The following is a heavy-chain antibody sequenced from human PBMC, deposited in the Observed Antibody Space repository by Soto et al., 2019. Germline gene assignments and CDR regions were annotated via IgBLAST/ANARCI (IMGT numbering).Heavy chain of an antibody. Sequence: GGSLRLSCPAPGFTFSSYGMSWVRQAPGKGLEWVSAIRSGGGSTYYADSVKGRFTISRDNSKNTPYLQMNSLRAEDTAIYYCAKVTGLVDPFDYWGQGTLVTVSS. CDR2: IRSGGGST. J-gene: IGHJ4*02. CDR3: AKVTGLVDPFDY. D-gene: IGHD2-8*02. CDR1: GFTFSSYG. V-gene: IGHV3-23*01.